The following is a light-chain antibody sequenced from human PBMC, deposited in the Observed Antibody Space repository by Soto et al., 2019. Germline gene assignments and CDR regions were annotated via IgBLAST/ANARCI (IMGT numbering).Light chain of an antibody. Sequence: EIVLTQSPDTLSLSPGERATLSCRASQSVSSSLAWYQQKPGQAPRLLIYDASNRATGIPARFSGSGSGTDFTLTISRLEPEDFAVYYCQQRSNWPPEVTFGPGTKSGYQT. CDR1: QSVSSS. J-gene: IGKJ3*01. CDR2: DAS. CDR3: QQRSNWPPEVT. V-gene: IGKV3-11*01.